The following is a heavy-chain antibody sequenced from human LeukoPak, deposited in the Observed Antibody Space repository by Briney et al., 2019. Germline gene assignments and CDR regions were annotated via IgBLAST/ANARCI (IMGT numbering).Heavy chain of an antibody. CDR1: GGSISSSSYY. Sequence: PSETLSLTXTVSGGSISSSSYYWGWIRQPPGKGLEWIGSIDYSGSTYYNPSLKSRVTISVDTSKNQFSLKLSSVTAADTAVYYCARRSVAIVFDYWGQGTLVTVSS. J-gene: IGHJ4*02. CDR3: ARRSVAIVFDY. CDR2: IDYSGST. D-gene: IGHD2-2*03. V-gene: IGHV4-39*01.